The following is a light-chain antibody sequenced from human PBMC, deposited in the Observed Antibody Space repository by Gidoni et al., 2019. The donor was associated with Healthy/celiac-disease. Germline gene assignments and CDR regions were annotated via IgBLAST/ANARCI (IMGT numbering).Light chain of an antibody. CDR2: GNS. CDR3: QSYDSSLSVGV. J-gene: IGLJ2*01. Sequence: QSVRTQPPSVSEAPGQRVTISCTGSSHNIGAGYDVHWYQQLPGPAPKLLSYGNSPRPPGVPDRFSGSKSGTSASLAITGLQAEDEADYYCQSYDSSLSVGVFGGGTKLTVL. V-gene: IGLV1-40*01. CDR1: SHNIGAGYD.